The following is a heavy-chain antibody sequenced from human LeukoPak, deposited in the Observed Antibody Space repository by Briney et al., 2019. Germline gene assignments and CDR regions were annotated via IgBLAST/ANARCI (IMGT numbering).Heavy chain of an antibody. CDR2: FDPEDGET. J-gene: IGHJ2*01. CDR1: GYTLTELS. V-gene: IGHV1-24*01. CDR3: ATALFSGPTNRGWQGGDWYFDL. Sequence: GASVKVSCKVSGYTLTELSMHWVRQAPGKGLEWMGGFDPEDGETIYAQKFQGRVTMTEDTSTDTAYMELSSLRSEDTAVYYCATALFSGPTNRGWQGGDWYFDLWGRGTLVTVSS. D-gene: IGHD3-10*01.